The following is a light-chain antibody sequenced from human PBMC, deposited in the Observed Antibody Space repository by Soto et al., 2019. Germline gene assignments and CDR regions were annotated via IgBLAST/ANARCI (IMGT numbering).Light chain of an antibody. CDR2: GAS. V-gene: IGKV3-15*01. J-gene: IGKJ4*01. CDR1: LSVRTN. Sequence: IVITQSPVTLSVSPGDTATISCSASLSVRTNLAWYQLTPGQAHRLLIYGASNRATGVPDRFSGTGSGTDFTLTIRSLKSDDFGVYYCQKYNDWPPLTLGGGQKVDIK. CDR3: QKYNDWPPLT.